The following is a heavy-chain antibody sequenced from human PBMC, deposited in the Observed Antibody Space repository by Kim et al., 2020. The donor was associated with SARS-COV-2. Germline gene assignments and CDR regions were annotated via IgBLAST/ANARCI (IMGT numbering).Heavy chain of an antibody. V-gene: IGHV4-39*07. CDR1: GGSIINDWHY. CDR2: VHYTGST. Sequence: SETLSLTCTVSGGSIINDWHYWGWVRQPPGKGLEWIGSVHYTGSTFYNPSLKSRITLSVDTSKNQFSLKLSSVTAADTALYYCTSPPDSSSLVGWFDPWGQGTLVIVSS. J-gene: IGHJ5*02. D-gene: IGHD3-22*01. CDR3: TSPPDSSSLVGWFDP.